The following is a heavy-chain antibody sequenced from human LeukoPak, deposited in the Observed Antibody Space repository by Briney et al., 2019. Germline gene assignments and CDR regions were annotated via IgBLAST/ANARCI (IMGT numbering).Heavy chain of an antibody. D-gene: IGHD3-3*01. CDR1: GFTFSSYD. CDR3: AKDFRHYDFWSGYSRDDTFDI. Sequence: GGSLRLSCAASGFTFSSYDIHWVRQAPGKGLEWVAFIRYDGSNKYYTDSVKGRFSISRDNSTNTLYLQMNSLRAEDTAVYYCAKDFRHYDFWSGYSRDDTFDIWGQGTMVTVSS. CDR2: IRYDGSNK. V-gene: IGHV3-30*02. J-gene: IGHJ3*02.